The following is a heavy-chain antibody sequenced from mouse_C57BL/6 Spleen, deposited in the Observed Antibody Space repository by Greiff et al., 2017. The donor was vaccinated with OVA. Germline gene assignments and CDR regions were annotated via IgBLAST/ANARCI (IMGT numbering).Heavy chain of an antibody. CDR1: GFSLSTSGMG. CDR3: ARRNPYGSSDY. D-gene: IGHD2-2*01. CDR2: IYWGDDK. J-gene: IGHJ2*01. Sequence: QVQLKESGPGILQSSQTLSLTCSFSGFSLSTSGMGVSWIRQPSGKGLEWLAHIYWGDDKRYNPSLKSRLTISKDTSRNQVFLKITSVDTADTATYYCARRNPYGSSDYWGQGTTLTVSS. V-gene: IGHV8-12*01.